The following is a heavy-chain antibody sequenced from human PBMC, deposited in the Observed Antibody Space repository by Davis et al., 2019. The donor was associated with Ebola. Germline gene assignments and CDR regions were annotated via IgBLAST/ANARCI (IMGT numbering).Heavy chain of an antibody. D-gene: IGHD3-16*01. CDR3: ARLGRGYQDY. J-gene: IGHJ4*02. CDR2: IYYSGST. CDR1: GGSISSYY. V-gene: IGHV4-59*04. Sequence: SETLSLTCTVSGGSISSYYWSWIRQPPGKGLEWIGHIYYSGSTYYNPSLKSRVTISVDTSKNQFSLKLSSVTAADTAVYYCARLGRGYQDYWGQGTLVTVSS.